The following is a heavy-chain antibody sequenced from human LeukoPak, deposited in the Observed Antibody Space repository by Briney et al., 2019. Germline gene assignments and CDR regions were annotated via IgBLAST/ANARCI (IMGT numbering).Heavy chain of an antibody. CDR1: GYTFTSYG. CDR3: ARDDRGYSYIGY. Sequence: ASVKVSCKASGYTFTSYGISWVRQAPGHGLEWMGWISAYNGNTNYAQKLQGRVTMTTDTSTSTAYMEMRSLRSDDTAVYYCARDDRGYSYIGYWGQGTLVTVSS. V-gene: IGHV1-18*01. J-gene: IGHJ4*02. CDR2: ISAYNGNT. D-gene: IGHD5-18*01.